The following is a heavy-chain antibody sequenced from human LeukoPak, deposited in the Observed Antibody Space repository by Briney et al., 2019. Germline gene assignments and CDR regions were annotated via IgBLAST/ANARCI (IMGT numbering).Heavy chain of an antibody. CDR1: GYTFTGYY. Sequence: ASVKFSCKASGYTFTGYYMHWVRQAPGQGLEWMGWINPNSGGTNYAQKFQGWVTMTRDTSISTAYMELSRLRSDDTAVYYCARGPLRYCSGGSCSYSGWFDPWGQGTLVTVSS. CDR2: INPNSGGT. D-gene: IGHD2-15*01. V-gene: IGHV1-2*04. J-gene: IGHJ5*02. CDR3: ARGPLRYCSGGSCSYSGWFDP.